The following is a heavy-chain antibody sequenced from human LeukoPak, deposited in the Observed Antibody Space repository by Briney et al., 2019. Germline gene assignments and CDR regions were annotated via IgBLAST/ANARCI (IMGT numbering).Heavy chain of an antibody. Sequence: GGTLRLSCAASGFTFSSYGMHWVRQAPGKGLEWVAVISYDGSNKYYADSVKGRFTISRDNSKNTLYLQMNSLRAEDTAVYYCASRDYYDSSGYHDAFDIWGQGTMVTVSS. D-gene: IGHD3-22*01. CDR2: ISYDGSNK. V-gene: IGHV3-30*03. J-gene: IGHJ3*02. CDR3: ASRDYYDSSGYHDAFDI. CDR1: GFTFSSYG.